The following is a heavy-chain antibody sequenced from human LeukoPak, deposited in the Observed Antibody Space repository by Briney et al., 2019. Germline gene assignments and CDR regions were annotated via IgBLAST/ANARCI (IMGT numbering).Heavy chain of an antibody. CDR3: ARDLSAVWFDP. CDR1: GGSINSRGYS. J-gene: IGHJ5*02. V-gene: IGHV4-61*08. D-gene: IGHD2-2*01. Sequence: SQTLSLTCTVSGGSINSRGYSWSWIRQPPGKGLEWIGYIYYSGSTNYNPSLKSRVTISVDTSKNQFSLKLSSVTAADTAVYYCARDLSAVWFDPWGQGTLVTVSS. CDR2: IYYSGST.